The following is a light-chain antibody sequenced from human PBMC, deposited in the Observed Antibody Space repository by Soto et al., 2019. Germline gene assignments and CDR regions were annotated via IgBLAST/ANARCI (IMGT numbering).Light chain of an antibody. J-gene: IGLJ1*01. V-gene: IGLV2-11*01. Sequence: QSALAQPRSVSGSPGQSVTISCTGTSSDVGGYNYVSWYQQHPGKAPKLMIYDVSKRPSGVPDRFSGSKSGNTASLTISGLQAEDEADYYCCSYAGSYTHGFGTGTKV. CDR1: SSDVGGYNY. CDR3: CSYAGSYTHG. CDR2: DVS.